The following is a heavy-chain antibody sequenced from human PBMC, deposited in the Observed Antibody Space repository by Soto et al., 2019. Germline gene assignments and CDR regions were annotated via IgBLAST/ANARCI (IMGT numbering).Heavy chain of an antibody. D-gene: IGHD3-22*01. CDR1: GYTFTSYG. CDR2: ISAYNGNT. V-gene: IGHV1-18*01. CDR3: ARREYYYDSSGYYYVGYFDY. Sequence: QVQLVQSGAEVKKPGASVKVSCKASGYTFTSYGISWVRQAPGQGLEWMGWISAYNGNTNYAQKLQGRVTMTTDTSTSTAYMELRSLRSDDTAVYYCARREYYYDSSGYYYVGYFDYWGQGTLVTVSS. J-gene: IGHJ4*02.